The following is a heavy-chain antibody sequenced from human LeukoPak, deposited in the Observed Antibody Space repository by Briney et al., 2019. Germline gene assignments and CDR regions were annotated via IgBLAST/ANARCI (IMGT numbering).Heavy chain of an antibody. CDR2: ISSSSSYI. CDR3: ARDKINWNLGMNDI. J-gene: IGHJ3*02. CDR1: GFTFSSYA. Sequence: GGSLRLSCAASGFTFSSYAMSWVRQAPGKGLEWVSSISSSSSYIYYADSVKGRFTISRDNAKNSLYLQMNSLRAEDTAVYYCARDKINWNLGMNDIWGQGTMVTVSS. D-gene: IGHD1-7*01. V-gene: IGHV3-21*01.